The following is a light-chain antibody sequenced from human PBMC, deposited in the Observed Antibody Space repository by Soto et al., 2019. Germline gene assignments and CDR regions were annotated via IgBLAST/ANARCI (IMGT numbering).Light chain of an antibody. V-gene: IGLV2-8*01. CDR1: SSDVGGYNY. J-gene: IGLJ1*01. Sequence: QSALTQPPSASGSPGQSVTISCTGTSSDVGGYNYASWYQQHPGKAPKLMIYEVSKRPSGVPARFSGSKSGNTASLTVSGLQAEDEADYYCSSYAGSNNWDFGTGTKLTVL. CDR3: SSYAGSNNWD. CDR2: EVS.